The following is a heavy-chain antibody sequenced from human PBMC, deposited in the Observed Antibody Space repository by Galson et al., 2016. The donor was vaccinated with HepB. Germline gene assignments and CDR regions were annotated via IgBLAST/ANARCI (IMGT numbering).Heavy chain of an antibody. D-gene: IGHD3-16*01. CDR1: GGSISSSNW. CDR2: VLHSGRA. V-gene: IGHV4-4*02. J-gene: IGHJ4*02. CDR3: AGGAFELGGGFVYSFDS. Sequence: SETLSLTCAVSGGSISSSNWWTWVRQPPGKGLEWIGEVLHSGRANYNPSLESRVTTSADKPKNQSSLDLRTVTAADTAVYYCAGGAFELGGGFVYSFDSWGQGTLVSVSS.